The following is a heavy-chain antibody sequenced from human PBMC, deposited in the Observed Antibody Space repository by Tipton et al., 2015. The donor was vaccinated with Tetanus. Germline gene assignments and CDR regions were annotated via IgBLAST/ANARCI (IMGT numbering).Heavy chain of an antibody. CDR3: AKDELDTIFYGMDV. V-gene: IGHV4-59*01. J-gene: IGHJ6*02. D-gene: IGHD3-3*01. CDR2: IYYGGST. Sequence: TLSLTCTVSGGSISSYYWSWIRQPPGRGLEYIGCIYYGGSTNYDPSLKSRVTISIDTSKNQFSLKLSSVTAADTAVYYCAKDELDTIFYGMDVWGQGTTVTVSS. CDR1: GGSISSYY.